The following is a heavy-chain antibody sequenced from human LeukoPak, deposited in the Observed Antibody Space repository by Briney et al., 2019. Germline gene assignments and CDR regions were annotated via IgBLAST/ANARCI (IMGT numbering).Heavy chain of an antibody. J-gene: IGHJ6*02. CDR3: ATVTPESIARPHGMDV. CDR2: FDPEDGET. V-gene: IGHV1-24*01. CDR1: GYTLTELS. Sequence: AVNVSRMVSGYTLTELSMHWLRQAPGKGLAGVGGFDPEDGETIYAQKFQGRVTMTEDTSTDTAYMELSRLRSEDTAVYYCATVTPESIARPHGMDVWGQGTTVTVSS. D-gene: IGHD6-6*01.